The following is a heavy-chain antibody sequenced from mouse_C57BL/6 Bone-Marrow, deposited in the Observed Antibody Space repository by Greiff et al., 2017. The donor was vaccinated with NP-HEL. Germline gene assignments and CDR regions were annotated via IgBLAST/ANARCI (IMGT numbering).Heavy chain of an antibody. CDR2: INPNYGTT. CDR1: GYSFTDYN. CDR3: ARPPYGNYPLYAMDY. D-gene: IGHD2-1*01. Sequence: LVKPGASVKISCKASGYSFTDYNMNWVKQSNGKSLEWIGVINPNYGTTSYNQKFKGKATLTVDQSSSTAYMQLNSLTSEDSAVYYCARPPYGNYPLYAMDYWGQGTSVTVSS. J-gene: IGHJ4*01. V-gene: IGHV1-39*01.